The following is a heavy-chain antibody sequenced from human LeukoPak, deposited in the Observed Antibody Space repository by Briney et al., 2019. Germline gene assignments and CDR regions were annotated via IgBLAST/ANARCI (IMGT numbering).Heavy chain of an antibody. CDR1: GGSFSGYY. Sequence: PSETLSLTCAVYGGSFSGYYWSWIRQPPGKGLEWIGEINHSGGTNYNPSLKSRVTISVDTSKNQFSLKLSSVTAADTAVYYCARFYYGSGRRGYFDYWGQGTLVTVSS. CDR3: ARFYYGSGRRGYFDY. D-gene: IGHD3-10*01. V-gene: IGHV4-34*01. J-gene: IGHJ4*02. CDR2: INHSGGT.